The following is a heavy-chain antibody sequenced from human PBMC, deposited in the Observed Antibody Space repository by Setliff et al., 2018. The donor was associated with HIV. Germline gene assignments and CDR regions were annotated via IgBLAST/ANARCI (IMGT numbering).Heavy chain of an antibody. CDR2: ITSTGINI. Sequence: GGSLRLSCAASGFTFSNYNMNWVRQAPGKGLEWISFITSTGINIYYTDSVKGRFTISRDNARSSLFLQMNSLRAEDTALYYCVKGYDVLTGDPDSWGQGTLVTVSS. CDR1: GFTFSNYN. J-gene: IGHJ4*02. CDR3: VKGYDVLTGDPDS. V-gene: IGHV3-21*04. D-gene: IGHD3-9*01.